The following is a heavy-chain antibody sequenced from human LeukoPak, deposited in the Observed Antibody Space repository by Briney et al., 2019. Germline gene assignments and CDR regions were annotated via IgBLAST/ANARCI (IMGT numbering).Heavy chain of an antibody. J-gene: IGHJ4*02. CDR3: AREGAHSSSFDY. CDR2: INPNSGGT. D-gene: IGHD6-6*01. Sequence: GASVKVSCKASGYTFTGYFMHWVRQAPGQGLEWMGWINPNSGGTNYAQKFQGWVTMTRDTSISTAYMELSRLRSDDTAVYYCAREGAHSSSFDYWGQGTLVTVSS. V-gene: IGHV1-2*04. CDR1: GYTFTGYF.